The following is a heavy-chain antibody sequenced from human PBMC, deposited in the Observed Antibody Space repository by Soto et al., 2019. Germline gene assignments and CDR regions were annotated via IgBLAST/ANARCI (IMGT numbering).Heavy chain of an antibody. J-gene: IGHJ4*02. V-gene: IGHV1-69*13. CDR3: ASPYSSGWYSLDY. D-gene: IGHD6-19*01. CDR1: GGTFSSYA. Sequence: SVKVSCKASGGTFSSYAISWVRQAPGQGLEWMGGIIPIFGTANYAQKFQGRVTITADESTSTAYMELSSLRSEDTAVYYCASPYSSGWYSLDYWGQGTLVTVSS. CDR2: IIPIFGTA.